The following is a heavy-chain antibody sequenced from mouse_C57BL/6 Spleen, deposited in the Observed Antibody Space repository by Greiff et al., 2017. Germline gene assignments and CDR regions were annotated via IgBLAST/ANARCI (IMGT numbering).Heavy chain of an antibody. V-gene: IGHV5-17*01. J-gene: IGHJ4*01. D-gene: IGHD4-1*01. CDR3: ARPNWVYAMDY. CDR1: GFTFSDYG. Sequence: EVKLMESGGGLVKPGGSLKLSCAASGFTFSDYGMHWVRQAPEKGLEWVAYISSGSSTIYYADTVKGRFTISRDNAKNTLFLQRTSLRSEDTAMYYCARPNWVYAMDYWGQGTSVTVSS. CDR2: ISSGSSTI.